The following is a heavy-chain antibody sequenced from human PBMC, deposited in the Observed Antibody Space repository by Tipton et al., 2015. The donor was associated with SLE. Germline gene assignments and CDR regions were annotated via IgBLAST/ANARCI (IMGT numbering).Heavy chain of an antibody. J-gene: IGHJ3*01. D-gene: IGHD3-22*01. CDR3: GPYHYDSSGYLGDEVFDV. Sequence: TLSLTCAVYGGSFSGYYWSWIRQPPGKGLEWIGEINHSGSTNYNPSLKSRVTISVDTSKNQFSLTLSSVTAADTAVHYCGPYHYDSSGYLGDEVFDVWGQGTRVTVSS. CDR1: GGSFSGYY. CDR2: INHSGST. V-gene: IGHV4-34*01.